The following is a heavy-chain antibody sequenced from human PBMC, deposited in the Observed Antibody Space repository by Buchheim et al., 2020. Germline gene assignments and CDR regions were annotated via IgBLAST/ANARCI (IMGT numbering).Heavy chain of an antibody. CDR3: AKGWNFDH. J-gene: IGHJ4*02. CDR1: GFTFSNNA. Sequence: DVQLLESGGGLVQPGGSLRLSCTASGFTFSNNAMNWVRQAPGKGLEWVSSISGNGGSTYYAGSVRGRFTISRDISKHTLHLQMNSLTAEDTAVYHCAKGWNFDHWGQGTL. CDR2: ISGNGGST. V-gene: IGHV3-23*01. D-gene: IGHD1-1*01.